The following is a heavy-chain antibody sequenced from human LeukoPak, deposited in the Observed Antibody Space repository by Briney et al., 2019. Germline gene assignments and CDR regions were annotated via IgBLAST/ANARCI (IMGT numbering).Heavy chain of an antibody. Sequence: GGSLRLSCAASRFTFSSYAMSWVRQAPGKGLEWVSGISGSGTTFYTDSVKGRFTISRDSSKNTLYLQMNSLRVEDTAVYYCAKSTARVTTGGAFDIWGQGTMVTVSS. V-gene: IGHV3-23*01. CDR3: AKSTARVTTGGAFDI. D-gene: IGHD4-17*01. J-gene: IGHJ3*02. CDR1: RFTFSSYA. CDR2: ISGSGTT.